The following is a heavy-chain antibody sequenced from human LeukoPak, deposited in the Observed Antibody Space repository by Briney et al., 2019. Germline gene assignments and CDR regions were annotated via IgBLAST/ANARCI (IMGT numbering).Heavy chain of an antibody. Sequence: GTSLRLSCAASGFTFSFYGIHWVRQAPGKGLEWVANIKPDGSEKYYVDSVKRRFTISRDNAKNSLYLQMNSLRAEDTAVYYCASAHCGGDCYAPLDYWGQGTLVTVSS. D-gene: IGHD2-21*02. J-gene: IGHJ4*02. CDR2: IKPDGSEK. V-gene: IGHV3-7*01. CDR1: GFTFSFYG. CDR3: ASAHCGGDCYAPLDY.